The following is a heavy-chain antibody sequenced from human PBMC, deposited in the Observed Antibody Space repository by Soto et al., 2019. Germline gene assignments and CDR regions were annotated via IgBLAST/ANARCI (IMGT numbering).Heavy chain of an antibody. V-gene: IGHV1-18*01. CDR2: ISPYNGET. J-gene: IGHJ2*01. CDR3: AQDRHRSVRGSPASGGWYFDL. Sequence: QGQLVQSGPDVKKPGASVKVSCKASGYTFTEYGISWVRQAPGQGLEWVGWISPYNGETSFPQSEDGRVTLATATSTNTAYMDRRSLKPDDPAVYFCAQDRHRSVRGSPASGGWYFDLWGPGTLVTVSS. D-gene: IGHD2-15*01. CDR1: GYTFTEYG.